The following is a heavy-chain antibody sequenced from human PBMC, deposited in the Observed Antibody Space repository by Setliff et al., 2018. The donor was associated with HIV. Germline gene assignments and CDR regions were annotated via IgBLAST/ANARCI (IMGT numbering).Heavy chain of an antibody. J-gene: IGHJ4*02. CDR1: GFTFSSFN. Sequence: GGSLRLSCAASGFTFSSFNMNWVRQAPGKGLEWVSYISSSTSTIYYADSVKGRFTISRDNAKNSLYLQMNSLRAVTVRNVAAVDCWGQGTLVTVSS. D-gene: IGHD6-19*01. CDR2: ISSSTSTI. CDR3: VDC. V-gene: IGHV3-48*01.